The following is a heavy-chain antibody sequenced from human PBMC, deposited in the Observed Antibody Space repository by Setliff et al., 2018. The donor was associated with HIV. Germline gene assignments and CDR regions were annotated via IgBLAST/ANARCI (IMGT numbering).Heavy chain of an antibody. CDR3: AKGVKWLDP. D-gene: IGHD3-16*01. J-gene: IGHJ5*02. V-gene: IGHV1-18*04. CDR1: GYTFTSYK. Sequence: ASVKVSCKASGYTFTSYKMHWVRQAPGQGLEWVAWISLYNEYKYYAPHFLGRVTMSTDTSTSTVDLELRGMRPEDTAVYYCAKGVKWLDPWGKGTLVTVSS. CDR2: ISLYNEYK.